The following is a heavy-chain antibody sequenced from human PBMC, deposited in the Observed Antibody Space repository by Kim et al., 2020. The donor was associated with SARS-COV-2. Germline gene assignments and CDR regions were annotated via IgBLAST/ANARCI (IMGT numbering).Heavy chain of an antibody. Sequence: GGSLRLSCAASGFTFSSYAMHWVRQAPGKGLEWVAVISYDGSNKYYADSVKGRFTISRDNSKNTLYLQMNSLRAEDTAVYYCARIAGIAAADTGDYWGQGTLVTVSS. J-gene: IGHJ4*02. CDR3: ARIAGIAAADTGDY. V-gene: IGHV3-30-3*01. CDR1: GFTFSSYA. D-gene: IGHD6-13*01. CDR2: ISYDGSNK.